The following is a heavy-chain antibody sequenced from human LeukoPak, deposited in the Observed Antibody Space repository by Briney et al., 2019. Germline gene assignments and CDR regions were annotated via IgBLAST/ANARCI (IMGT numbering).Heavy chain of an antibody. CDR3: AKGDSSGWYAVY. D-gene: IGHD6-19*01. CDR2: ISYDGSNK. J-gene: IGHJ4*02. V-gene: IGHV3-30*18. Sequence: TGGSLRLSCAASGFTFSSYGMHWVRQAPGKGLEWVAVISYDGSNKYYADSVKGRFTISRDNSKNTLYLQMNSLRAEDTAVHYCAKGDSSGWYAVYWDQGTLVTVSS. CDR1: GFTFSSYG.